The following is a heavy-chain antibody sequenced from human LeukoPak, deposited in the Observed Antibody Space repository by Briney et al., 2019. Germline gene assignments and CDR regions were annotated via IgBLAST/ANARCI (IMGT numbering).Heavy chain of an antibody. V-gene: IGHV4-59*01. CDR2: IYYSGST. Sequence: SETLSLTCTVSGGSISSYYWSWIRQPPGKGLEWIGYIYYSGSTNYNPSLKSRVTISVDTSKNQFSLKPSSVTAADTAVYYCARSRAGGYDAFDIWGQGTMVTVSS. J-gene: IGHJ3*02. D-gene: IGHD6-25*01. CDR1: GGSISSYY. CDR3: ARSRAGGYDAFDI.